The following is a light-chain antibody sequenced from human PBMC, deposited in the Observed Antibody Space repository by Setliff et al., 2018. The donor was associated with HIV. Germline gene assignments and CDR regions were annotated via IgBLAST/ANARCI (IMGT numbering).Light chain of an antibody. Sequence: QSVLTQPPSASGTPGQRVTISCSGSSSNIGSNAVNWYHHFPGTAPKLLIYRNNQRPSGVPDRFSGSRSGTSASLAISGLHSEDEADYYCASSDDTLNAHVFGGGTKVTVL. J-gene: IGLJ2*01. CDR2: RNN. CDR3: ASSDDTLNAHV. CDR1: SSNIGSNA. V-gene: IGLV1-44*01.